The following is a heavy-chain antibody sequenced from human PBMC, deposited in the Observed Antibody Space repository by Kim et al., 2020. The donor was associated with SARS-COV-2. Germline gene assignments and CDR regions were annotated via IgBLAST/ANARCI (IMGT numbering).Heavy chain of an antibody. J-gene: IGHJ4*02. Sequence: KSYAQKFQGRVTMTRDTSTSTVYMELSSLRSEDTAVYYCAIGRAPDYFDYWGQGTLVTVSS. V-gene: IGHV1-46*01. CDR3: AIGRAPDYFDY. CDR2: K. D-gene: IGHD1-1*01.